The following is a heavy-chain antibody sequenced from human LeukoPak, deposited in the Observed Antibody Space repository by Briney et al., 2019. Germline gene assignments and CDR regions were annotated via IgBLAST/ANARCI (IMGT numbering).Heavy chain of an antibody. V-gene: IGHV3-74*01. J-gene: IGHJ3*02. Sequence: GGSLRLSCAASGFTFSSYAMSWVRQAPGKGLVWVSRINTDGSSTSYADSVKGRFTISRDNAKNTLYLQMNSLRAEDTAVYYCARDRGYCGGDCYSDAFDIWGQGTMVTVSS. CDR3: ARDRGYCGGDCYSDAFDI. CDR1: GFTFSSYA. D-gene: IGHD2-21*01. CDR2: INTDGSST.